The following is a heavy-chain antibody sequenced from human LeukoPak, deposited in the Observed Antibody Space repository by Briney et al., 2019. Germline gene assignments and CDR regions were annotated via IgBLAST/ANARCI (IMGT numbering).Heavy chain of an antibody. V-gene: IGHV1-69*05. D-gene: IGHD5-18*01. Sequence: SVKVSCKASGDTLGTYAVSWVRQAPGQGLEWMGRISPMFGIANYTQKFQGRVTITTDESANTAYMELSSLTSEDTAVYYCARENSWIQPYMDVWGKGTTVIVSS. CDR1: GDTLGTYA. CDR2: ISPMFGIA. CDR3: ARENSWIQPYMDV. J-gene: IGHJ6*03.